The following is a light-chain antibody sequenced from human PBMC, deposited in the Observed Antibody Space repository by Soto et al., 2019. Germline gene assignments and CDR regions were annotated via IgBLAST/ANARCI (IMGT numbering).Light chain of an antibody. CDR1: SFNIGNNY. CDR3: GTWDSSLSAVV. Sequence: QSVLTQPPSVSAAPGHKVTISCSGSSFNIGNNYVSWYQQLPGTAPKLLIYDNNKRPSGIPDRFSGSKSGTSATLGITGLQTGDEADYYCGTWDSSLSAVVFGGGTQLTVL. V-gene: IGLV1-51*01. CDR2: DNN. J-gene: IGLJ2*01.